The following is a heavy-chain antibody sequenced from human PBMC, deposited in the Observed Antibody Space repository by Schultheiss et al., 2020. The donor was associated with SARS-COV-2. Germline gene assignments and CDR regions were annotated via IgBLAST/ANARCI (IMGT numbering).Heavy chain of an antibody. J-gene: IGHJ6*02. CDR2: IKQDGSEK. CDR1: GFTFSSYW. V-gene: IGHV3-7*01. D-gene: IGHD4-17*01. CDR3: AREDGDYVPTSTYYYGMDV. Sequence: GGSLRLSCAASGFTFSSYWMSWVRQAPGKGLEWVANIKQDGSEKYYVDSVNGRFTISRDNAKNSLYLQMNSLRAEDTAVYYCAREDGDYVPTSTYYYGMDVWGQGTTVTVSS.